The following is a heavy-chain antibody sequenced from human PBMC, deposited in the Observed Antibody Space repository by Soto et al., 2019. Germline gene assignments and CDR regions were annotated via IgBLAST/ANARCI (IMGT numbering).Heavy chain of an antibody. J-gene: IGHJ4*02. D-gene: IGHD6-19*01. CDR2: INAGNGNT. V-gene: IGHV1-3*01. CDR1: GYPFTSSA. CDR3: ARATYSSGWYDY. Sequence: ASVKVSCKAAGYPFTSSAIHWVRQAPGQRLEWMGWINAGNGNTKYSQKFQGRVTITRDTSASTAYMELSSLRSEDTAVYYCARATYSSGWYDYWGQGTLVTVSS.